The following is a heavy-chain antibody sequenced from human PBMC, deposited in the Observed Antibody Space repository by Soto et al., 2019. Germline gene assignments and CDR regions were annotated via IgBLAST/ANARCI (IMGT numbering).Heavy chain of an antibody. CDR1: GFSLSTSGVG. D-gene: IGHD2-21*02. CDR2: IYWDDDK. CDR3: AHRRFYNRDWDRGVFDY. Sequence: QITLKESGPTMVKPTQTLTLTCTFSGFSLSTSGVGVGWIRQPPGKALEYLALIYWDDDKRYSPSLNNRLTITKDTSKTQVVRTMTSLDPVDTATYYCAHRRFYNRDWDRGVFDYWGQGTLVTVSS. V-gene: IGHV2-5*02. J-gene: IGHJ4*02.